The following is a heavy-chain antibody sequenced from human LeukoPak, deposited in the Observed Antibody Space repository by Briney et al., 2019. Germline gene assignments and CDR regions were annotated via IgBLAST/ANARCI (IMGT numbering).Heavy chain of an antibody. J-gene: IGHJ6*03. CDR1: GYTFTSYG. Sequence: ASVKVSCKASGYTFTSYGISWVRQAPGQGLEWMGWMNPNSGNTGYAQKFQGRVTMTRNTSISTAYMELSSLRSEDTAVYYCARGLTRITIFGVVITQRAYYYMDVWGKGTTVTVSS. CDR2: MNPNSGNT. D-gene: IGHD3-3*01. CDR3: ARGLTRITIFGVVITQRAYYYMDV. V-gene: IGHV1-8*02.